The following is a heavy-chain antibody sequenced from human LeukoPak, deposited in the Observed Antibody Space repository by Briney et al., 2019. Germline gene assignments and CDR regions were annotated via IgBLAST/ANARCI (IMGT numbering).Heavy chain of an antibody. CDR3: ARDPGTVTTLFDY. CDR1: GFTFSRYG. Sequence: GGSDRLSCAASGFTFSRYGMHWARQAPGKGLEWVAVIWHDGSNNYEDSVKGRFTISKDNSKNTLYLQMNSLRAEDSAVYYCARDPGTVTTLFDYWGQGTMVTVSS. J-gene: IGHJ4*02. D-gene: IGHD4-11*01. CDR2: IWHDGSN. V-gene: IGHV3-33*01.